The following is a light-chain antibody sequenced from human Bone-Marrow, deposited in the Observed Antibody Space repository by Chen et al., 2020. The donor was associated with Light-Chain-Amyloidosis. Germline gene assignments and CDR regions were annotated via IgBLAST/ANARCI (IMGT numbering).Light chain of an antibody. CDR3: QQYGSSPT. J-gene: IGKJ1*01. Sequence: IVLTQSPGTLSLSPGETAILSCRASQSVSSSYLGWYQQIPGQAPRLPVYGASTRAAGIPDRFSGSGSGTDFTLTISRLESEDFAVYYCQQYGSSPTFGQGTKVEIK. CDR1: QSVSSSY. CDR2: GAS. V-gene: IGKV3-20*01.